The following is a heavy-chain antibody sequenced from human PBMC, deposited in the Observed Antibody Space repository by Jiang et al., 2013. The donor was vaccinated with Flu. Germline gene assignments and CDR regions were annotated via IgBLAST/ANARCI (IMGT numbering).Heavy chain of an antibody. J-gene: IGHJ5*02. CDR2: ISGYNGNT. D-gene: IGHD6-19*01. CDR3: AKAPRYSSGKERDWFDP. V-gene: IGHV1-18*01. CDR1: GYTFTTYG. Sequence: GAEVKKPGASVKVSCKASGYTFTTYGISWVRQAPGQGLEWMGWISGYNGNTNYAQRLQDRVTLTTDTSTSTAYMEVRGLRSDDTAVYYCAKAPRYSSGKERDWFDPWGQGTLGHRLL.